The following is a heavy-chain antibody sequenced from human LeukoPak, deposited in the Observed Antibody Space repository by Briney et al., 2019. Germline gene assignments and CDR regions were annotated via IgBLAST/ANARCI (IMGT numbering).Heavy chain of an antibody. J-gene: IGHJ1*01. CDR1: RLTFSSYA. CDR2: ISGSSGST. V-gene: IGHV3-23*01. Sequence: GGSLRLSCPASRLTFSSYAMSWVRQAPGKGMEWVSAISGSSGSTYYADSVKGRLTRSRDNTKTTLYLQKNGLRAEDTAVYYCAKDVVVAAAGTRDYQHWGQGTLVTVSS. CDR3: AKDVVVAAAGTRDYQH. D-gene: IGHD6-13*01.